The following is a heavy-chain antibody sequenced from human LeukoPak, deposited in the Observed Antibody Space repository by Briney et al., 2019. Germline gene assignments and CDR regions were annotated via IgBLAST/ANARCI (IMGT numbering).Heavy chain of an antibody. CDR3: AREGSPTALVGYY. D-gene: IGHD5-18*01. CDR2: ISYDGSSK. J-gene: IGHJ4*02. V-gene: IGHV3-30-3*01. Sequence: GGSLRLSCAASGFTFSSYAMSWVRQAPGKGLEWVAVISYDGSSKYYADSVKGRFTISRDNSKNTLYLQMNSLRAEDTAVYYCAREGSPTALVGYYWGQGTLVTVSS. CDR1: GFTFSSYA.